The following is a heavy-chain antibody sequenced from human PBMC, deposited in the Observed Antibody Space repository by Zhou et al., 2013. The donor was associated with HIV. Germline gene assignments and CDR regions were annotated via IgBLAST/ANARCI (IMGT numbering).Heavy chain of an antibody. CDR2: IIPIFGTA. CDR3: ARSVSNCGGDCYPHSHAFDI. V-gene: IGHV1-69*05. CDR1: GGTFSSYA. J-gene: IGHJ3*02. D-gene: IGHD2-21*02. Sequence: QVQLVQSGAEVKKPGSSVKVSCKASGGTFSSYAISWVRQAPGQGLEWMGGIIPIFGTANYAQKFQGRVTITTDESTSTAYMELSSLRSEDTAVYYCARSVSNCGGDCYPHSHAFDIWGQGTMVTVSS.